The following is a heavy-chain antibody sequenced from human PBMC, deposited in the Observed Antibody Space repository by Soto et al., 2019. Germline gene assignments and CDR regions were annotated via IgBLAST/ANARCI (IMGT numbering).Heavy chain of an antibody. CDR1: GYSFTGYY. D-gene: IGHD6-6*01. Sequence: SSVKVSCKASGYSFTGYYMHWVRQAPGQGLEWMGWINPNSGGTNYAQKFQGRVTMTRDTSISTAYMELSRLRSDDTAVYYCARDSFEYSRSSLYFRAQRSPVTVS. CDR2: INPNSGGT. J-gene: IGHJ1*01. CDR3: ARDSFEYSRSSLYF. V-gene: IGHV1-2*02.